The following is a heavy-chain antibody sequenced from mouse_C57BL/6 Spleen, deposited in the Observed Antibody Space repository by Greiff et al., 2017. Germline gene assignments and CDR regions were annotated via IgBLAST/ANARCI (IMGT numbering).Heavy chain of an antibody. CDR2: ISSGSSTI. CDR1: GFTFSDSG. Sequence: EVKLVESGGGLVRPGGSLKLSCAASGFTFSDSGMHWVRQAPEKGLEWVAYISSGSSTIYYADTVKGRFTISRDNAKNTRFLQMTSLRSEDTAMYYCAASRYAMDYWGQGTSVTVSS. J-gene: IGHJ4*01. D-gene: IGHD6-1*01. V-gene: IGHV5-17*01. CDR3: AASRYAMDY.